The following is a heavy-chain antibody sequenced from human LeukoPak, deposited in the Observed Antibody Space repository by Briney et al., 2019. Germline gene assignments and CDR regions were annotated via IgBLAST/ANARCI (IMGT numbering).Heavy chain of an antibody. CDR2: IWFDGND. D-gene: IGHD1-26*01. CDR1: GAFITRDTYY. Sequence: PSETLSLTCTVSGAFITRDTYYWAWVRQSPGKGLEWIGSIWFDGNDYYNPSLRSRVAMSVDPSKSQFSLRVNSVTAADTGIYYCVRDPLGRYEDWYDAWGPGTLVTVSS. J-gene: IGHJ5*02. CDR3: VRDPLGRYEDWYDA. V-gene: IGHV4-39*07.